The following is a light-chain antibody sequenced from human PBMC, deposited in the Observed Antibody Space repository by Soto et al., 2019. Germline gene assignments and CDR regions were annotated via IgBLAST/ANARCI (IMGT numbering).Light chain of an antibody. Sequence: QSVLTQPPSVSGAPGQRVTISCTGSSSNIGAGYDVHWYQQLPGTAPKLVIYGNSNRPSGVPDRFSGSKSGTSASLAITGLQAEDEADYYCQSYDSSLRGLVFGGGTKVTVL. CDR3: QSYDSSLRGLV. V-gene: IGLV1-40*01. CDR2: GNS. CDR1: SSNIGAGYD. J-gene: IGLJ2*01.